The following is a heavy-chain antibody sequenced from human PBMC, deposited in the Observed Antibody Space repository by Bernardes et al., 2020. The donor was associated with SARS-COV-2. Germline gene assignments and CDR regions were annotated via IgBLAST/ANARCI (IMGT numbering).Heavy chain of an antibody. CDR3: ASTPVTMILVVITYYYFDL. Sequence: SETLSLTCTVSGDSVSSSSYFWGWIRQPPGKGLEWIGSIYSGGITYYNPSLKSRATISVDTSKNQFSLQLTSVTAADTAMYYCASTPVTMILVVITYYYFDLWGRGTLVPVSS. CDR2: IYSGGIT. CDR1: GDSVSSSSYF. V-gene: IGHV4-39*01. J-gene: IGHJ2*01. D-gene: IGHD3-22*01.